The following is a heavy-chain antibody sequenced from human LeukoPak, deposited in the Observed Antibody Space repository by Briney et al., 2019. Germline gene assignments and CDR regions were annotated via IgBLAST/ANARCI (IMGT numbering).Heavy chain of an antibody. V-gene: IGHV3-21*01. J-gene: IGHJ4*02. D-gene: IGHD4-17*01. CDR3: ARDRADPDYGDYVFAY. Sequence: SVKGRFTISRDNAKNSLYLNIHSLRAEDTAVYYCARDRADPDYGDYVFAYWGQGTLVTVSS.